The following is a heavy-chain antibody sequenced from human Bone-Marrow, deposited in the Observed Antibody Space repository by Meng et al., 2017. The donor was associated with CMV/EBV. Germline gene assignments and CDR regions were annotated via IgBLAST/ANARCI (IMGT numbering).Heavy chain of an antibody. CDR2: INHAGNT. CDR3: ARGRGYCTTTSCYWADS. J-gene: IGHJ4*02. CDR1: FGDYA. V-gene: IGHV4-34*01. Sequence: FGDYAMSWVRQAPGKGLEWIGEINHAGNTNYNPSLKSRVTVSVDTSKNQFSLKLSSVTAADTAVYYCARGRGYCTTTSCYWADSWGQGTLVTVSS. D-gene: IGHD2-2*01.